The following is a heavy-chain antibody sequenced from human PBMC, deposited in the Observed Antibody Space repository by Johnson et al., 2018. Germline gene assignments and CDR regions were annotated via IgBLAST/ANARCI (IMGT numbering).Heavy chain of an antibody. Sequence: VQLVESGGGLVQPGGSXRLSCAASGFTFSRYWMSWVRQAPGKGLEWVANIKQDGSEKYYVDSVKGRFTISRDNAKNSLHLQMNSLRAEETAVYYCARVEYYDRAFDIWGQGTMVTVSS. CDR1: GFTFSRYW. CDR3: ARVEYYDRAFDI. J-gene: IGHJ3*02. D-gene: IGHD3-22*01. CDR2: IKQDGSEK. V-gene: IGHV3-7*03.